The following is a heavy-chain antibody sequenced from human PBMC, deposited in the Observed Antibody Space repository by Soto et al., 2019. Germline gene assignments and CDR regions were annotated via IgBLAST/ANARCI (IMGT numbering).Heavy chain of an antibody. V-gene: IGHV5-51*01. CDR2: IYPGDSDT. CDR3: SRPNRDIAAGDTNLDDAFDI. CDR1: GYSFTSYW. J-gene: IGHJ3*02. D-gene: IGHD6-13*01. Sequence: PGESLKISCKGSGYSFTSYWIGWVRQMPGKKLKWMGIIYPGDSDTRYSPSFQGQVTISADKSISTAYLQWSSLKASDTAMYYCSRPNRDIAAGDTNLDDAFDIWGQGTMVTVSS.